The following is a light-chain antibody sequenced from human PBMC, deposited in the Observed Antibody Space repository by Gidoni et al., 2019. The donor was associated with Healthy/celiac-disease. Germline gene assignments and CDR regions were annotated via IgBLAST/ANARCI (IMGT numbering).Light chain of an antibody. Sequence: DMVLTQSPLSLPVTPGEPASIACRSSQSLLHSTVYNYLDWYLQKPGQSPQLLIYLGSNRASGVPDRFSGSGSGTDFTLKISRVEAEDVGVYYCMQALQTPITFGQGTRLEIK. CDR1: QSLLHSTVYNY. J-gene: IGKJ5*01. V-gene: IGKV2-28*01. CDR2: LGS. CDR3: MQALQTPIT.